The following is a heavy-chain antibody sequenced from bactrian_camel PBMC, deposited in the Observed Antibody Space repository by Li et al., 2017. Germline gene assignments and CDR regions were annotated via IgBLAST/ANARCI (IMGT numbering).Heavy chain of an antibody. CDR1: GYTRSRYY. CDR3: TAVSGY. J-gene: IGHJ6*01. CDR2: IYSVGSNT. Sequence: HVQLVESGGGHVQPEGSLRLSCAASGYTRSRYYMSWVRQAPGKGLEWVSSIYSVGSNTYYADSVKGRFTISQDNAKNVLFLQMNSLKPEDTAVYYCTAVSGYWGQGTQVTVS. V-gene: IGHV3-2*01.